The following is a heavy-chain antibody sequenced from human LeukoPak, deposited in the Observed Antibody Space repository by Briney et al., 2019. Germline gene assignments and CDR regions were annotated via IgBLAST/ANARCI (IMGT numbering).Heavy chain of an antibody. D-gene: IGHD5-18*01. CDR3: AKAGLRGRGGYSYGYTDY. CDR1: GLTFSSYG. J-gene: IGHJ4*02. Sequence: GSLRLSCAASGLTFSSYGMHWVRQAPGKGLEWVAFIRYDGSNKYYADSVKGRFTISRDNSKNTLYLQMNSLRAEDTAVYYCAKAGLRGRGGYSYGYTDYWGQGTLVTVSS. CDR2: IRYDGSNK. V-gene: IGHV3-30*02.